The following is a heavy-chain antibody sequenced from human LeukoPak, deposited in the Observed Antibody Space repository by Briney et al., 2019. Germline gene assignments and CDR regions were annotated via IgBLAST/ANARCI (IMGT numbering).Heavy chain of an antibody. Sequence: GGSLRLSCAASGFTFSSYAMSWVRQAPGKGLEWVANIKQDGSEKYYVDSVKGRFTISRDNAKNSLYLQMNSLRAEDTAVYYCATFLCSGGSCYGGRFGYWGQGTLVTVSS. J-gene: IGHJ4*02. CDR1: GFTFSSYA. CDR3: ATFLCSGGSCYGGRFGY. D-gene: IGHD2-15*01. V-gene: IGHV3-7*01. CDR2: IKQDGSEK.